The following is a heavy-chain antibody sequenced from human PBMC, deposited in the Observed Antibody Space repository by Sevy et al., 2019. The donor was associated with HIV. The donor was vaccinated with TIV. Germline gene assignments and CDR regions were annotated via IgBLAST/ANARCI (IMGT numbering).Heavy chain of an antibody. D-gene: IGHD3-22*01. J-gene: IGHJ6*02. CDR2: ISAYNGNT. Sequence: ASVKVSFKASGYTFTSYGISWVRQAPGQGLEWMGWISAYNGNTNYAQKLQGRVTMTTDTSTSTAYMELRSLRSDDTAVYYCARDHPTTLPYYDIWGDYYGMDVWGQGTTVTVSS. V-gene: IGHV1-18*01. CDR3: ARDHPTTLPYYDIWGDYYGMDV. CDR1: GYTFTSYG.